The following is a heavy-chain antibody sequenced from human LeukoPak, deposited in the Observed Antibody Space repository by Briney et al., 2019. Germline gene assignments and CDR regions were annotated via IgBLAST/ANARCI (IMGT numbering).Heavy chain of an antibody. V-gene: IGHV3-7*01. CDR1: GFTLSNSW. Sequence: GGSLRLSCAASGFTLSNSWMTWVRQAPGQGLEWVASISNDGSNRQYAESIKGRLTISRDNVKNSLYLEINSLRDDDTAMYFCAKDNSNSSCEFWGQGTLVTVSA. CDR3: AKDNSNSSCEF. D-gene: IGHD4-23*01. CDR2: ISNDGSNR. J-gene: IGHJ4*02.